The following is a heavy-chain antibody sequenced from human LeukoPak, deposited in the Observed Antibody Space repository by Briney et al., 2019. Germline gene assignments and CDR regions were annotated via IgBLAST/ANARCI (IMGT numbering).Heavy chain of an antibody. Sequence: GSLRLSCAASGFTFSSYGMHWVRQAPGKGLEWVAVISYDGSNKYYPDSVKGRFTISRDNSKNTLYLQKSSLRAEDTAVYYCAKDRGYCSGGSCYWGFYFDYWGQGTLVTVSS. CDR3: AKDRGYCSGGSCYWGFYFDY. CDR2: ISYDGSNK. CDR1: GFTFSSYG. J-gene: IGHJ4*02. V-gene: IGHV3-30*18. D-gene: IGHD2-15*01.